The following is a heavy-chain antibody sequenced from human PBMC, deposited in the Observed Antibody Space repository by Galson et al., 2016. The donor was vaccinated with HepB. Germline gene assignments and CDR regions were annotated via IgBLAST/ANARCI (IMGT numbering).Heavy chain of an antibody. CDR3: ARVLSPFYFDSSGYPDY. D-gene: IGHD3-22*01. CDR2: INHERGGGT. V-gene: IGHV1-2*02. Sequence: SVKVSCKASGYTFTAYYIHCWRQAPGQGPERMGWINHERGGGTHYAQKFQGRVTMTRDTSNNTVYMELNSVRSEATALYYCARVLSPFYFDSSGYPDYWGPGTLVTVSS. CDR1: GYTFTAYY. J-gene: IGHJ4*02.